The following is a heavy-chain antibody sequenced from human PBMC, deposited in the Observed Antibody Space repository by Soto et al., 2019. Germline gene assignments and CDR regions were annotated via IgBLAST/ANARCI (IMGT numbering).Heavy chain of an antibody. Sequence: GGSLRLSCAASGFTFSSYGMHWVRQAPGKGLEWVAVISYDGSNKYYADSVKGRFTISRDASKNSLYLQMNSLKTEDTALYYCARSMPGTTSFDYWGQGTLVTVSS. J-gene: IGHJ4*02. CDR1: GFTFSSYG. CDR2: ISYDGSNK. D-gene: IGHD1-7*01. CDR3: ARSMPGTTSFDY. V-gene: IGHV3-30*03.